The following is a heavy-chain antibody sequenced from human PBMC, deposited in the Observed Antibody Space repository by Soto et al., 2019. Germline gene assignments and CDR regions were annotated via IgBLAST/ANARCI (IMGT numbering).Heavy chain of an antibody. V-gene: IGHV4-31*03. D-gene: IGHD3-22*01. CDR2: IYYSGST. CDR1: GGSISSGGYY. J-gene: IGHJ5*02. Sequence: SETLSLTCTVSGGSISSGGYYWSWIRQHPGKGLEWIGYIYYSGSTYYNPSLKSRVTISVDTSKNQFSLKLSSVTAADTAVYYCARVVRPLRYSDSSALGFDPWGQGTLVTVSS. CDR3: ARVVRPLRYSDSSALGFDP.